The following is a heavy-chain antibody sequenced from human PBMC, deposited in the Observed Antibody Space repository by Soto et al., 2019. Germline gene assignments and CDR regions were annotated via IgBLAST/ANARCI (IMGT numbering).Heavy chain of an antibody. V-gene: IGHV3-33*01. D-gene: IGHD6-19*01. CDR2: IWYDGSNK. CDR3: ARVESSGWYFWDY. Sequence: QVQLVESGGGVVQPGRSLRLSCAASRFTFSSYGMHWVRQAPGKGLEWVAVIWYDGSNKYYADSVKGRFTISRDNSKNTLYLQMNSLRAEDTAVYYCARVESSGWYFWDYWGQGTLVTVSS. CDR1: RFTFSSYG. J-gene: IGHJ4*02.